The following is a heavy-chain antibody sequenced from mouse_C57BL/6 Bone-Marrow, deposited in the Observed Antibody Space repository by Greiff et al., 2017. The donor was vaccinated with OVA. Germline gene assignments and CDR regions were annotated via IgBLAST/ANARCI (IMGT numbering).Heavy chain of an antibody. CDR1: GFNIKDDY. V-gene: IGHV14-4*01. CDR2: IDPENGDT. Sequence: VQLKESGAELVRPGASVKLSCTASGFNIKDDYTHWVKQRPEQGLEWIGWIDPENGDTEYASKFQGKATIPADTSSNTAYLQLSSLTSEDTAVYYCTAANSFDYWGQGTTLTVSS. J-gene: IGHJ2*01. CDR3: TAANSFDY.